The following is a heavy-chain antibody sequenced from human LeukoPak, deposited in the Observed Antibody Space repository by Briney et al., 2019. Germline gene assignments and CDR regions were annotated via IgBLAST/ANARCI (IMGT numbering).Heavy chain of an antibody. D-gene: IGHD3-22*01. V-gene: IGHV3-43*02. J-gene: IGHJ5*01. CDR1: GFTFDDYA. CDR2: ISGDGGST. Sequence: GGSLRLSCAASGFTFDDYAMHWVRQAPGKGLEWVSLISGDGGSTYYADSVKGRFTISRDNSDNTLYLQMNSLRAEDTAVYYCAKDRPNYYGSNGHYYKLNGDSWGQGTLVTVSS. CDR3: AKDRPNYYGSNGHYYKLNGDS.